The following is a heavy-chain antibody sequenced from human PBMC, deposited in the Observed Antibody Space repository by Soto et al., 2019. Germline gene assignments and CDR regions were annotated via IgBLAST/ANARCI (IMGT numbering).Heavy chain of an antibody. Sequence: SETLSLTCTVSGGSISSSSYYWGWIRQAPGKGLEWIGSIYYSGSTYYNPSLKSRVTISVDTSTNQFSLKLSSVTAADTAVYYCARHSSNGHTAPANWFDTWGHGTSVTVS. CDR2: IYYSGST. V-gene: IGHV4-39*01. CDR1: GGSISSSSYY. D-gene: IGHD6-13*01. J-gene: IGHJ5*01. CDR3: ARHSSNGHTAPANWFDT.